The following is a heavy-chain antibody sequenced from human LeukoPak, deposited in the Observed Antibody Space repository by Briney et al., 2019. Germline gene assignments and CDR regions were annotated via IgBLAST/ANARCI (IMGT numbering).Heavy chain of an antibody. D-gene: IGHD2-2*01. CDR3: ARNGTSGYFDY. J-gene: IGHJ4*02. CDR2: IYHSAST. V-gene: IGHV4-38-2*01. CDR1: GYSISRAYY. Sequence: PSETLSLTCAVSGYSISRAYYWRWIPQPPGKGLEWIGSIYHSASTHYNPSLKSRVTISVDTSKNQFSLKLSSVTAADTAVYYCARNGTSGYFDYWGQGTLVTVSS.